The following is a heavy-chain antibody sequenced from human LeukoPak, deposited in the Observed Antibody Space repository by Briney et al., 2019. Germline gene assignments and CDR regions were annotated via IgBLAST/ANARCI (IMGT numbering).Heavy chain of an antibody. CDR1: GYTFTSYG. D-gene: IGHD2-15*01. Sequence: ASVKVSCKASGYTFTSYGISWVRQAPGQGLEWMGWISAYNGNSNYAQKFQGRVTMTTDTSTSTGYMELRSLRSDDTAVYYCASGYCSGGSCFFDAFDIWGQGTMVTVSS. CDR3: ASGYCSGGSCFFDAFDI. V-gene: IGHV1-18*01. J-gene: IGHJ3*02. CDR2: ISAYNGNS.